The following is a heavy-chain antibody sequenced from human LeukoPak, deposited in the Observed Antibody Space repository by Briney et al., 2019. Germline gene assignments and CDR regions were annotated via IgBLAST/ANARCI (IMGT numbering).Heavy chain of an antibody. CDR1: GDSISSGSYY. Sequence: RASQTLPLTCTVSGDSISSGSYYWSWIRQPAGKGLEWIVRIYSNGDTKFNPSLKSRVTISLDTSKNQFSLKLSSATAADTAVYYCASRHSKQQPYYYYMDIWGKGTTVTVSS. J-gene: IGHJ6*03. D-gene: IGHD6-13*01. CDR2: IYSNGDT. CDR3: ASRHSKQQPYYYYMDI. V-gene: IGHV4-61*02.